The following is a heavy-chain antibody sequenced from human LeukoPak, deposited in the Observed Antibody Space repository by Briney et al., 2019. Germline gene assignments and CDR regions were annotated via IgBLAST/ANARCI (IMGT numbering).Heavy chain of an antibody. D-gene: IGHD4-23*01. CDR3: AKDVFGDYGGPDY. CDR1: GFPFSSYA. V-gene: IGHV3-23*01. J-gene: IGHJ4*02. Sequence: PGGSLRLSCAASGFPFSSYAMSWVRQAPGKGLEWVSSIRGSDGATYYTDSVKGRFAISRDISNNALYLQMNSLGAEDTAVYYCAKDVFGDYGGPDYWGQGTLVTVSS. CDR2: IRGSDGAT.